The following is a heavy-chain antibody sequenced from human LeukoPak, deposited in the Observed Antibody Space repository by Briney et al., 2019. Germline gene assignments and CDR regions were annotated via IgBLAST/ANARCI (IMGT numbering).Heavy chain of an antibody. CDR1: GGSISSSSYY. CDR2: IYYSGST. CDR3: ARVYYYDSSGYY. J-gene: IGHJ4*02. Sequence: TSETLSLTCTVSGGSISSSSYYWGWIRQPPGKGLEWIGSIYYSGSTYYNPSLKSRVTISVDTSKNQFSLKLSSVTAADTAVYYCARVYYYDSSGYYWGQGTLVTVSS. D-gene: IGHD3-22*01. V-gene: IGHV4-39*07.